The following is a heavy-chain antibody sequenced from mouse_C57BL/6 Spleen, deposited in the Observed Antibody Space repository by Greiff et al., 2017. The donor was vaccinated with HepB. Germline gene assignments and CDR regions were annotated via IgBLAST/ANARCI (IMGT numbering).Heavy chain of an antibody. V-gene: IGHV1-26*01. CDR1: GYTFTDYY. CDR3: ARGGVVPLRAMDY. D-gene: IGHD1-1*01. Sequence: VQLQQSGPELVKPGASVKISCKASGYTFTDYYMNWVKQSHGKSLEWIGDINPNNGGTSYNQKFKGKATLTVDKSSSTAYMELRSLTSEDSAVYYCARGGVVPLRAMDYWGQGTSVTVSS. CDR2: INPNNGGT. J-gene: IGHJ4*01.